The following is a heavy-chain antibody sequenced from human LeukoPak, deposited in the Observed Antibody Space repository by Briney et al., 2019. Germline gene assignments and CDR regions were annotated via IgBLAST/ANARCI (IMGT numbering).Heavy chain of an antibody. V-gene: IGHV4-4*09. CDR3: ATSNDAKIAPFDH. CDR1: GVSMSAYQ. CDR2: INTKGET. D-gene: IGHD2-21*01. Sequence: SETLSLTCTVSGVSMSAYQWSWVRQSPEKGLEWIGCINTKGETSYNPSLKSRVTTSVDTSKSQFSLRLTSVTAADTAVYYCATSNDAKIAPFDHWGRGAPVTVSS. J-gene: IGHJ4*02.